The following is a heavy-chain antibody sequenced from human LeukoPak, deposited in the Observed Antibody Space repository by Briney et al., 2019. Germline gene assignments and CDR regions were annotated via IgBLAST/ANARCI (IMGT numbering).Heavy chain of an antibody. CDR2: ISGSGGST. CDR3: AKVVDLATINFDY. D-gene: IGHD5-12*01. J-gene: IGHJ4*02. CDR1: GFIFSSYA. Sequence: GGSLRLSCAASGFIFSSYAMSWVRQAPGKGLEWVSAISGSGGSTYYADSVKGRFTISRDNSKNTLYLQMNSLRAEDTAVYYCAKVVDLATINFDYWGQGTLVTVSS. V-gene: IGHV3-23*01.